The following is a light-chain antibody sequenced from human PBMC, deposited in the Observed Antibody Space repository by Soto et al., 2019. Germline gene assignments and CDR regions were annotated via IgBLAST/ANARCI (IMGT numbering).Light chain of an antibody. V-gene: IGKV3-15*01. CDR2: GAS. Sequence: EIVMTQSPATLSVSPGERATLSCRASQSVSSNLAWYQQKPGQAPRLLIDGASTRATGIPARFSGSGSGTEFTLTISSLQSEDFAVYYCQQYNNWPPLTFGGGTKVESK. CDR3: QQYNNWPPLT. CDR1: QSVSSN. J-gene: IGKJ4*01.